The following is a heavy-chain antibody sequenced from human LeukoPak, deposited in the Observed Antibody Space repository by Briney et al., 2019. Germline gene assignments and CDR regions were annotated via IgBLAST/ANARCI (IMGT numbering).Heavy chain of an antibody. CDR2: ISSSSSYI. CDR3: ARVYAASGSPGEGY. D-gene: IGHD3-10*01. CDR1: GFTFSSYS. Sequence: GGSLRLPCAASGFTFSSYSMNWVRQAPGKGLEWVSSISSSSSYIYYADSVKGRFTISRDNAKNSLYLQMNSLRAEDTAVYYCARVYAASGSPGEGYWGQGTLVTVSS. V-gene: IGHV3-21*01. J-gene: IGHJ4*02.